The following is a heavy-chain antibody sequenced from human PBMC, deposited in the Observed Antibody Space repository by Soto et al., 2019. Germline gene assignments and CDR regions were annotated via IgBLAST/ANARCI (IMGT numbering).Heavy chain of an antibody. CDR3: ARDRGENSGYYSYYVDY. Sequence: SETLSLTCSVSGASVSFGTYYWSWIRQSPGKRLEWIGCVSYHGSAKYNPSLKSRVTMSIDTSKNQFSLKLTSVTAADTAVYFGARDRGENSGYYSYYVDYWGQGARVTVSS. D-gene: IGHD3-22*01. J-gene: IGHJ4*02. CDR2: VSYHGSA. V-gene: IGHV4-61*01. CDR1: GASVSFGTYY.